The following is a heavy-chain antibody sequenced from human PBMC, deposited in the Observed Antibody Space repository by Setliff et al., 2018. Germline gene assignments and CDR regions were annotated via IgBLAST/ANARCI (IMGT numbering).Heavy chain of an antibody. J-gene: IGHJ4*02. CDR2: IYYSGST. V-gene: IGHV4-59*08. CDR3: ARAGYYGSGTYNL. Sequence: SETLSLTCTFSGGSISGASIWSWIRQPPGKGLEWIGYIYYSGSTNYNPSLGSRVTISVDTSKNQSSLKLSSVTAADTAVYYCARAGYYGSGTYNLWGQGTLVTVSS. D-gene: IGHD3-10*01. CDR1: GGSISGAS.